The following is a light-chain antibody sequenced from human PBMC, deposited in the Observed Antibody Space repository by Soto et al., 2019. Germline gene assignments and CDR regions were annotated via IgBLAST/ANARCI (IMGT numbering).Light chain of an antibody. J-gene: IGLJ3*02. CDR3: ASWDDSLGGDWV. Sequence: QSVLTQPPSASGTPGQGVTISCSGSSSNIGSNPVNWYQQLPGTAPKLLIYSDDHRSSGVPDRFSGSKSGTSASLAIDGLQSEDEADYYCASWDDSLGGDWVFGGGTKVTVL. V-gene: IGLV1-44*01. CDR2: SDD. CDR1: SSNIGSNP.